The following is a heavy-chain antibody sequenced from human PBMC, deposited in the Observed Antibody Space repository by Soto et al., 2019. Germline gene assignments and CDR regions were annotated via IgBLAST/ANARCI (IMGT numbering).Heavy chain of an antibody. V-gene: IGHV4-59*01. Sequence: QVQLQESGPGLVKPSETLSLTCTVSGGSISSYYWSCIRQPPGKGLEWIGYIYYSGSTNYNPSLKSRVTISVDTSKNQFSLKLSSVTAADTAVYYCARGHRSWYNAGSGVGGFDYWGQGTLVTVSS. D-gene: IGHD6-13*01. CDR2: IYYSGST. J-gene: IGHJ4*02. CDR3: ARGHRSWYNAGSGVGGFDY. CDR1: GGSISSYY.